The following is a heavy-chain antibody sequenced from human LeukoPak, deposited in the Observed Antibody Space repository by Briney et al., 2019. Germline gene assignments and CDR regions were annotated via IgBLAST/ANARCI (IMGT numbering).Heavy chain of an antibody. Sequence: ASVKVSCKSSGYTFTGYYMHWVRQAPGQGLEWMGWINPNSGGTKYAQKFQGRVTMTRDTSISTAYMELSRLRSDDTAVYYCARVGSSSSWGYYYYYMDVWGKGTTVTVSS. CDR1: GYTFTGYY. CDR3: ARVGSSSSWGYYYYYMDV. J-gene: IGHJ6*03. D-gene: IGHD6-6*01. CDR2: INPNSGGT. V-gene: IGHV1-2*02.